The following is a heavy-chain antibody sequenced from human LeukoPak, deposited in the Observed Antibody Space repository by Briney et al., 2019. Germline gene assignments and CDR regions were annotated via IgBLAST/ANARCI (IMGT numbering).Heavy chain of an antibody. V-gene: IGHV4-4*02. J-gene: IGHJ6*03. CDR1: GGSISSSNW. D-gene: IGHD1-1*01. CDR3: ARDGWNPYYYYMDV. CDR2: IYHSGST. Sequence: SGTLSLTCAVSGGSISSSNWWSWIRQPPGKGLEWIGEIYHSGSTNYNPSLKSRVTISVDTSKNQFSLKLSSVTAADTAVYYCARDGWNPYYYYMDVWGKGTTVTISS.